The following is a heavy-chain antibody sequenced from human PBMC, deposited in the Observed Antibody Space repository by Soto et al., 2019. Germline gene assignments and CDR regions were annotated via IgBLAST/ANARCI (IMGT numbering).Heavy chain of an antibody. J-gene: IGHJ6*02. Sequence: SETLSLICAVYGGSLIGYYWSWIRQPPGKGLEWIGEINHSGSTNYNPSLKSRVTISVDTSKNQFSLKLSSVTAADTAVYYCARGKNYYDMPYGMDVWGQGTTVTVSS. CDR1: GGSLIGYY. CDR3: ARGKNYYDMPYGMDV. D-gene: IGHD3-3*01. CDR2: INHSGST. V-gene: IGHV4-34*01.